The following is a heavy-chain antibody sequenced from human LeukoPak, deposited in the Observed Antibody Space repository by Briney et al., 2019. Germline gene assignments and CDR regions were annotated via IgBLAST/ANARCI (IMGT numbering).Heavy chain of an antibody. CDR3: ARDDSGSFDY. J-gene: IGHJ4*02. V-gene: IGHV4-38-2*02. CDR1: GYSISSGYY. CDR2: IYHSGST. D-gene: IGHD3-10*01. Sequence: SETLSLTCDVSGYSISSGYYWGWIRQPPGEGLEWIGSIYHSGSTYYKPSLKSRVTISVDSSKNQFSLKLSSVTAAATALYYCARDDSGSFDYWGQGTLVIVSS.